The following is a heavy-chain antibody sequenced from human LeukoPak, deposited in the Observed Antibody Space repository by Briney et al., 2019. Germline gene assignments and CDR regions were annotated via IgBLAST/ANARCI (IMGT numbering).Heavy chain of an antibody. CDR1: GFSLRTSGVG. D-gene: IGHD3-22*01. CDR2: IYWNDDK. CDR3: AHRRHYYDSTPWDY. Sequence: SGPTLVNPTQTLTLTCTFSGFSLRTSGVGVGWIRQPPGKALEWLSLIYWNDDKRYSPSLKSRLTITQDTSKNQVVLTMTNMDPVDTATYYCAHRRHYYDSTPWDYWGQGTLVTVSS. J-gene: IGHJ4*02. V-gene: IGHV2-5*01.